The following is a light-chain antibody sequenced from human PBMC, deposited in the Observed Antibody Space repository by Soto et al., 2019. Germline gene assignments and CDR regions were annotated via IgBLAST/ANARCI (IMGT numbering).Light chain of an antibody. CDR2: GAS. Sequence: ILLTQSPGTLSLSPGERATLSCRASQSVSSSYLACYQQQPPQAPTLLLYGASTRATAIPPRFSGSGSATDFTLTTSRLEHADFAVYYCQQYGSSPRTFGQGTKVDIK. CDR1: QSVSSSY. CDR3: QQYGSSPRT. J-gene: IGKJ1*01. V-gene: IGKV3-20*01.